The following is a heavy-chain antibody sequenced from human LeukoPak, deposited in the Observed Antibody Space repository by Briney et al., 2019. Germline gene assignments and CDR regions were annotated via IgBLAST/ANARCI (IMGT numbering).Heavy chain of an antibody. Sequence: GASVKVSCKASGYTVTNYDINWVRQAPGEGLEWIGWMNPNSGNTGYAQKFQGRVTMTRNTSISTAYMELSSLRSEDTAVYYCARGAGYCSGGSCYFDYWGQGTLVTVSS. CDR3: ARGAGYCSGGSCYFDY. V-gene: IGHV1-8*02. D-gene: IGHD2-15*01. CDR1: GYTVTNYD. CDR2: MNPNSGNT. J-gene: IGHJ4*02.